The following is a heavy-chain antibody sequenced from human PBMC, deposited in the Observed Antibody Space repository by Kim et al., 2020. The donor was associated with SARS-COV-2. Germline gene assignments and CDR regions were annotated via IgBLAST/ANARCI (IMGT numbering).Heavy chain of an antibody. V-gene: IGHV3-21*01. J-gene: IGHJ3*02. Sequence: GGSLRLSCAASGFTFSSYSMNWVRQAPGKGLEWVSSISSSSSYIYYADSVKGRFTISRDNAKNSLYLQMNSLRAEDTAVYYCARDRRYGSGSSIGPGPWAFDIWGQGTMVTVSS. CDR3: ARDRRYGSGSSIGPGPWAFDI. D-gene: IGHD3-10*01. CDR2: ISSSSSYI. CDR1: GFTFSSYS.